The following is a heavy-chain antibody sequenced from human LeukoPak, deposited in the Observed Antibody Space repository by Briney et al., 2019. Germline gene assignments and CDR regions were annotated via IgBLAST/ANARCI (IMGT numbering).Heavy chain of an antibody. D-gene: IGHD3-9*01. Sequence: PGGSLRLSCAASGFTFSSYAMSWVRQAPGKGLEWVSAISGSGGSTYYADSVKGRFTISRDNAKNSLYLQMTSLRAEDTAVYYCARAGFDFSFDYWGQGTLVTVSS. V-gene: IGHV3-23*01. CDR1: GFTFSSYA. CDR2: ISGSGGST. CDR3: ARAGFDFSFDY. J-gene: IGHJ4*02.